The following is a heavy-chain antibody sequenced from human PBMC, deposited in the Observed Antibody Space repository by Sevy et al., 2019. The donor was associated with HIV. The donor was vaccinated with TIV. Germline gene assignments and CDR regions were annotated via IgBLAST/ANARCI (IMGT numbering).Heavy chain of an antibody. Sequence: GGSLRLSCAASGFTFSSYWMSWVRQAPGKGLEWVANINLDGSMKYYVDSVKGRFTVSRDNAKNLVYLQMNSLRAEDTAIYYCAREPGLHSSGYSGGFDYWGQGTLVTVSS. J-gene: IGHJ4*02. D-gene: IGHD3-22*01. CDR3: AREPGLHSSGYSGGFDY. CDR1: GFTFSSYW. CDR2: INLDGSMK. V-gene: IGHV3-7*01.